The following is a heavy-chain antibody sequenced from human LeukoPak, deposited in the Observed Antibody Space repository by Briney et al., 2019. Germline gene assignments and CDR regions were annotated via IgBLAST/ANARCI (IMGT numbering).Heavy chain of an antibody. D-gene: IGHD6-13*01. CDR2: ISGSGGST. CDR1: GFTFSSYA. Sequence: GGSLRLSCAASGFTFSSYAMSWVRQAPGKGLEWVSGISGSGGSTYYADSMKGRFTISRDNSKNTLYLQMNSLRAEDTAVYYCARATLEGPISSSSWLPEDYWGQGTLVTVSS. J-gene: IGHJ4*02. V-gene: IGHV3-23*01. CDR3: ARATLEGPISSSSWLPEDY.